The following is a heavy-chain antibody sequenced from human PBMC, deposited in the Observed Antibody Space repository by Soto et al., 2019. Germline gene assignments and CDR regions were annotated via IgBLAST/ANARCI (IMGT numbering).Heavy chain of an antibody. V-gene: IGHV4-31*03. CDR3: ASRRPGTIFGVVIMSAFDI. CDR1: GGSISSGGYY. Sequence: SETLSLTCTVSGGSISSGGYYWSWIRQHPGKGLEWIGYIYYSGSTYYNPSLKSRVTISVDTSKNQFSLKLSSVAAADTAVYYCASRRPGTIFGVVIMSAFDIWGQGTMVTVSS. D-gene: IGHD3-3*01. J-gene: IGHJ3*02. CDR2: IYYSGST.